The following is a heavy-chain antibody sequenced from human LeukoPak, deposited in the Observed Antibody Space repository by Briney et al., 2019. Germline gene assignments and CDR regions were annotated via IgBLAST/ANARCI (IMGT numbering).Heavy chain of an antibody. CDR2: IYSGGST. V-gene: IGHV3-53*01. D-gene: IGHD2-15*01. CDR1: GFTVSSNY. CDR3: AREIYCSASSCTGGVFDI. Sequence: HPGGSLRLSCAASGFTVSSNYMSWVRQAPGKGLEWVSVIYSGGSTYYADSVKGRFTISRDNSKNTLYPQMNSLRVEDTAVYYCAREIYCSASSCTGGVFDIWGQGTMVTVSS. J-gene: IGHJ3*02.